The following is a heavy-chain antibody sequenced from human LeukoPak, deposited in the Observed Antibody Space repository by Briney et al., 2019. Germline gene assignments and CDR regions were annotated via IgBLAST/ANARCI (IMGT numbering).Heavy chain of an antibody. D-gene: IGHD3-10*01. CDR1: GFTFSSYA. V-gene: IGHV3-30-3*01. Sequence: GGSLRLSCAASGFTFSSYAMHWVRQAPGKGLEWVAVISYDGSNKYYADSVKGRFTISRDNSKNTLYLQMKSLRAEDAAVYYCARALPGWFGQLSTPYFFDYWGQGTLVTVSS. J-gene: IGHJ4*02. CDR2: ISYDGSNK. CDR3: ARALPGWFGQLSTPYFFDY.